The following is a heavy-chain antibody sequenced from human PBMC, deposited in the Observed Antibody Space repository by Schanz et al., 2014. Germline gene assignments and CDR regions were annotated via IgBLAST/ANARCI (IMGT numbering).Heavy chain of an antibody. Sequence: VQLVESGGDLVQPGGSLRLSCTASGFSFSSYAMGWVRQARGKGLEWVSAISGSGGSTFYADSVKGRFTISRDNSKNTLYLQMNSLRAEDTAVYYCAKGRFGELSAFDIWGQGTMVTVSS. V-gene: IGHV3-23*04. CDR3: AKGRFGELSAFDI. CDR1: GFSFSSYA. D-gene: IGHD3-10*01. J-gene: IGHJ3*02. CDR2: ISGSGGST.